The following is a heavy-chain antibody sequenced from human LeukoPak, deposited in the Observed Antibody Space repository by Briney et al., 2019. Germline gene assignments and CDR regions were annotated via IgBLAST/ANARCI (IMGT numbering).Heavy chain of an antibody. J-gene: IGHJ6*02. CDR2: ISWNSNNI. CDR3: VKGYCSGGSCHYFCGMDV. V-gene: IGHV3-9*01. D-gene: IGHD2-15*01. CDR1: GFTFDEYA. Sequence: GRSLRLSCAASGFTFDEYAMHWVRQVPGKGLEWVSSISWNSNNIAYAGSVKGRFTISRDNAKNSLYLQMNSLRDEDTALYSCVKGYCSGGSCHYFCGMDVWGQGTTVTVSS.